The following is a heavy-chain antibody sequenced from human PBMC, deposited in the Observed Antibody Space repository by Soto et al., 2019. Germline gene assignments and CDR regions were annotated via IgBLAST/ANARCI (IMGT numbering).Heavy chain of an antibody. J-gene: IGHJ3*02. CDR2: IIPIFGTA. Sequence: SVKVSCKASGGTFSSHAISWVRQAPAQGLEWMGGIIPIFGTATYAQKFQGRVTITADESTSTAYMELSSLRSEDTAVYYCARKSGSSSWDQKPGYWGIDDFDIWGQGTMVTFSS. CDR3: ARKSGSSSWDQKPGYWGIDDFDI. D-gene: IGHD6-13*01. CDR1: GGTFSSHA. V-gene: IGHV1-69*13.